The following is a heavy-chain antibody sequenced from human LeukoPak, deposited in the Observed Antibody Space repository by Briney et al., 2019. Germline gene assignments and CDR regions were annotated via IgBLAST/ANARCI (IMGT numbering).Heavy chain of an antibody. CDR3: ARAVTMVRGVIIPIYFDY. Sequence: ASVKVSCKASGGTFSSYAISWVRQAPGQGLEWMGGIIPIFGTANYAQKFQGRVTITADESTSTAYMELSSLRSEDTAVYYCARAVTMVRGVIIPIYFDYWGQGTLVTVSS. CDR1: GGTFSSYA. V-gene: IGHV1-69*13. D-gene: IGHD3-10*01. CDR2: IIPIFGTA. J-gene: IGHJ4*02.